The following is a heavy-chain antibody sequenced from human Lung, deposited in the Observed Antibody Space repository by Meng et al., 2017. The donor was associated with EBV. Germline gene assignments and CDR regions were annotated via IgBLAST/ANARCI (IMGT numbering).Heavy chain of an antibody. CDR3: SRDLAGPFDD. J-gene: IGHJ4*02. V-gene: IGHV3-74*01. CDR1: RVRFSRFW. Sequence: LVESGEGPGKPGVSAGLSCTVSRVRFSRFWMHCVRQVPGKVLVWFASTNEDGGITTYADSVKGRFIISRDNTRNTLYLQMNSLRDEDTAVYFCSRDLAGPFDDWGQGTLVTVSS. CDR2: TNEDGGIT.